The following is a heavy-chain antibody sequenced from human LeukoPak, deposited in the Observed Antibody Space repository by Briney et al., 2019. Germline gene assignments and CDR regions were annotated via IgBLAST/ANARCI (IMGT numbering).Heavy chain of an antibody. D-gene: IGHD2-15*01. CDR1: GGSISGYY. CDR3: AREGRGSTPGY. V-gene: IGHV4-4*07. J-gene: IGHJ4*02. CDR2: ISTSGGT. Sequence: SETLSLTCTVSGGSISGYYWSWIRQPAAKGLEWIGHISTSGGTTYNPSLKSRVTVSVDTSKNQFSLRLSSVTATDTAVYYCAREGRGSTPGYWGQGSLVTVSS.